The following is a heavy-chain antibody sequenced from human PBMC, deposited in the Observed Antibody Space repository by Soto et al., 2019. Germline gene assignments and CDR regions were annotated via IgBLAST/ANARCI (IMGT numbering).Heavy chain of an antibody. J-gene: IGHJ6*02. CDR1: GGSISSGGYS. CDR3: AISDRVVNRMHV. V-gene: IGHV4-30-2*01. D-gene: IGHD3-3*01. Sequence: QRELQESGSGLVKPSQTLSLTCAVSGGSISSGGYSWSWIRQPPGKGLEWIGYIYHNGSTYYNPSLKSRVTISVDRSKNQFSLKLSSVTAADTAVYYCAISDRVVNRMHVWGQGTTVTVSS. CDR2: IYHNGST.